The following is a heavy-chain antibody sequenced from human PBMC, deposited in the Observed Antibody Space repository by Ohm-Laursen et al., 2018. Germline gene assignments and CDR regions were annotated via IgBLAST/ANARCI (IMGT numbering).Heavy chain of an antibody. CDR1: GFTFSSYE. V-gene: IGHV3-48*03. J-gene: IGHJ4*02. CDR2: ISSSGSTI. D-gene: IGHD2-2*02. CDR3: ELGYCSSTSCYMSDY. Sequence: GSLRLSCAASGFTFSSYEMNWVRQAPGKGLEWVSYISSSGSTIYYADSVKGRFTISRDNAKNSLYLQMNSLRAEDTAVYYCELGYCSSTSCYMSDYWGQGTLVTVSS.